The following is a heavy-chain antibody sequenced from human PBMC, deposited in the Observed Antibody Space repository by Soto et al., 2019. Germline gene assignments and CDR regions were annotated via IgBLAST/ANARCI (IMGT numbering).Heavy chain of an antibody. V-gene: IGHV3-33*01. CDR2: IWYEGITK. D-gene: IGHD2-15*01. CDR1: GFSLSIYG. Sequence: PGGSLRLSCEVSGFSLSIYGMHWVRQAPGKGLEWVAVIWYEGITKNYADSVKGRFTISRDSSKNMVYLQMDSLKVEDTAVYYCARDEDRTSHLNWFDPWSQGVMVTVSS. CDR3: ARDEDRTSHLNWFDP. J-gene: IGHJ5*02.